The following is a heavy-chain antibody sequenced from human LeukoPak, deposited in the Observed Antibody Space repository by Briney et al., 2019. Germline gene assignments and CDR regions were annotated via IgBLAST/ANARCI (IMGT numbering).Heavy chain of an antibody. V-gene: IGHV3-23*01. Sequence: GGSLRLSCVASGFTFSSYAMNWVRQAPGKGLEWVSSLSTGGGTTYDADSVKGRFTISRDNSKNTLYLQMNSLRAEDTAVYYCGSGGLRWPLNPDYWGQGTLVTVSS. CDR1: GFTFSSYA. J-gene: IGHJ4*02. D-gene: IGHD4-23*01. CDR2: LSTGGGTT. CDR3: GSGGLRWPLNPDY.